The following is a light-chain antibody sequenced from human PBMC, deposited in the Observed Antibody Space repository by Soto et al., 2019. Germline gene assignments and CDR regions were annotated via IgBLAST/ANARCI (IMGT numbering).Light chain of an antibody. J-gene: IGKJ1*01. CDR3: LQDYNYPRT. CDR1: QSISSW. Sequence: DIQMTQSPSTLSPSVGAKFTITCGASQSISSWLAWYQQTPGKAPKLLIYDASSLETGVPSRFSGSGSGTDFTLTISSLQPEDFATYYCLQDYNYPRTFGQGTKVDIK. V-gene: IGKV1-5*01. CDR2: DAS.